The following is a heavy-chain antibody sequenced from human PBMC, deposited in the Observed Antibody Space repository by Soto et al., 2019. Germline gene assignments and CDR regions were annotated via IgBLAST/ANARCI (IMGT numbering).Heavy chain of an antibody. Sequence: QVQLQESGPGLVKPSQTLSLTCTVSGGSISSGSYYWSWIRQHPGEGLEWIGYIYYSGSTYYNPSPKSRITISVDTSKNQFSLKLSSVTAADTAVYYWARVVDSLDSGYDTLSWPGQIEYWGQGTLVTVSS. CDR1: GGSISSGSYY. CDR3: ARVVDSLDSGYDTLSWPGQIEY. V-gene: IGHV4-31*03. D-gene: IGHD5-12*01. CDR2: IYYSGST. J-gene: IGHJ4*02.